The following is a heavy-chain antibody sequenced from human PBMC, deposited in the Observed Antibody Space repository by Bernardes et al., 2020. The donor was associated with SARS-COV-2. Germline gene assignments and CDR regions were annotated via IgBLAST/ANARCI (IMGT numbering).Heavy chain of an antibody. J-gene: IGHJ2*01. CDR3: AKDKNYYDSSGYHYWYFDL. D-gene: IGHD3-22*01. CDR2: ISWNSGSI. V-gene: IGHV3-9*01. Sequence: GGSLRLSFAASGFTFDDYAMHWVRQAPGKGLEWVSGISWNSGSIGYADSVKGRFTISRDNAKNSLYLQMNSLRAEDTALYYCAKDKNYYDSSGYHYWYFDLWGRGTLVTVSS. CDR1: GFTFDDYA.